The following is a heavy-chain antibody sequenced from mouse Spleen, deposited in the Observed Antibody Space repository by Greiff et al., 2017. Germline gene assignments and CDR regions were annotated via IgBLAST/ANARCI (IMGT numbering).Heavy chain of an antibody. CDR1: GFTFSSYG. CDR3: ARRDDFMDY. V-gene: IGHV5-6*01. CDR2: ISSGGSYT. D-gene: IGHD2-4*01. J-gene: IGHJ4*01. Sequence: EVKLVESGGDLVKPGGSLKLSCAASGFTFSSYGMSWVRQTPDKRLEWVATISSGGSYTYYPDSVKGRFTISRDNAKNTLYLQMSSLKSEDTAMYYCARRDDFMDYWGQGTSVTVSS.